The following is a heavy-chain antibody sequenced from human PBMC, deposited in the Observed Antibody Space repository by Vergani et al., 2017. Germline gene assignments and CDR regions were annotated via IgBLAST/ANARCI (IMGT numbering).Heavy chain of an antibody. CDR2: IYSDGVT. Sequence: VQLLESGGGLVQPGGSLRLSCEASGFSFPGYAMSWVRQAPGKGLEWVGSIYSDGVTYYNASLKSRLTMSVDTSRNHFSLKLSSVTAADTAVYYCARHHGIAVATGSMDYWGQGTLVTVSS. D-gene: IGHD6-19*01. V-gene: IGHV4-39*01. J-gene: IGHJ4*02. CDR1: GFSFPGYA. CDR3: ARHHGIAVATGSMDY.